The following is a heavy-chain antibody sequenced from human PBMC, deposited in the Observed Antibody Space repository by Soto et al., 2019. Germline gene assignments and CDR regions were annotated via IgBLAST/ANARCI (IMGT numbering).Heavy chain of an antibody. Sequence: QVQLVESGREVKKPGASVKVSCKASGYTFNTYGFSWVRQAPGQGLEWVGWIGTHNGDTTYAQKFQGRVTMTIDTSTTTSYMELRSLTSDDTAMYFCARDWRGAEGFDPWGQGTLVTVSS. CDR1: GYTFNTYG. V-gene: IGHV1-18*01. CDR3: ARDWRGAEGFDP. J-gene: IGHJ5*02. D-gene: IGHD3-3*01. CDR2: IGTHNGDT.